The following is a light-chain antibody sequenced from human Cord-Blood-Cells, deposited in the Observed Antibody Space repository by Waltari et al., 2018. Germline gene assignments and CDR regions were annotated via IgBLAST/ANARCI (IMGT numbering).Light chain of an antibody. Sequence: QSALTQPASVSGSPGQSLTIPCTGTSSDVGGYNYVSWYQQHPGKAPKLMIYDVSNRPSGVSNRFSGSKSGNTASLTISGLQAEDEADYYCSSYTSSSTLVFGGGTNLTVL. J-gene: IGLJ2*01. CDR3: SSYTSSSTLV. CDR2: DVS. CDR1: SSDVGGYNY. V-gene: IGLV2-14*01.